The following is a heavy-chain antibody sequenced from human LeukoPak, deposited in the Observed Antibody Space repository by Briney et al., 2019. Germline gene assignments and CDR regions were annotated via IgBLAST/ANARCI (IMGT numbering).Heavy chain of an antibody. D-gene: IGHD1-26*01. CDR1: GEPFSGYY. CDR3: AREKWELPGWFDP. CDR2: INRSGNT. V-gene: IGHV4-34*01. Sequence: SETLSLTCGVSGEPFSGYYWGWIRQPPGKGLELIGEINRSGNTDYNPSLKSRVSISIDTSKNQFSLKMISVTAADTAVYYCAREKWELPGWFDPWGQGTLVTVSS. J-gene: IGHJ5*02.